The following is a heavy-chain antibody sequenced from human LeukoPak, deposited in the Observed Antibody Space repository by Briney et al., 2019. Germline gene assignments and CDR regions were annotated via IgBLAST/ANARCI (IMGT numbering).Heavy chain of an antibody. CDR1: GYSFTTYH. CDR3: AREAVTIFALVRTQTTKSPHRFDP. Sequence: ASVKVSCKASGYSFTTYHMHWVRQAPGQGLEWMGIINPSGGSTNYAQNFQGRVTMTRDMSTSTVYMELSSLRSEDTAVYYCAREAVTIFALVRTQTTKSPHRFDPWGQGTLVTVSS. CDR2: INPSGGST. V-gene: IGHV1-46*01. J-gene: IGHJ5*02. D-gene: IGHD3/OR15-3a*01.